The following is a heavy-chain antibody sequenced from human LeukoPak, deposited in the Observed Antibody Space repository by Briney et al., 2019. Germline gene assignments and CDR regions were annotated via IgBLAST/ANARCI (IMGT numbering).Heavy chain of an antibody. CDR3: ARNPVRARGALHYYYYMDV. CDR1: GGSISRSRDY. J-gene: IGHJ6*03. D-gene: IGHD3-10*01. Sequence: SETLSLTCTVSGGSISRSRDYWGWIRQPPGKGLEWIGSIYYSGSTNYNPSLKSRVTISVDTSKNHFSLKLSSVTAADTAVYYCARNPVRARGALHYYYYMDVWGKGTTVTISS. V-gene: IGHV4-39*02. CDR2: IYYSGST.